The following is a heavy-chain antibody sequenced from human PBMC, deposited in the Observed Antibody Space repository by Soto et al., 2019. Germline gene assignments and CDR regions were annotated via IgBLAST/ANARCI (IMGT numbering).Heavy chain of an antibody. D-gene: IGHD3-9*01. Sequence: PGGSLRLSCAASGFTFSSYSMNWVRQAPGKGLEWVSYISSSSSTIYYADSVKGRFTISRDNAKNSLYLQMNSLRAEDTAVYYCARAGYDILTGYFIFSPLPDYWGQGTLVTVSS. CDR3: ARAGYDILTGYFIFSPLPDY. CDR2: ISSSSSTI. J-gene: IGHJ4*02. CDR1: GFTFSSYS. V-gene: IGHV3-48*01.